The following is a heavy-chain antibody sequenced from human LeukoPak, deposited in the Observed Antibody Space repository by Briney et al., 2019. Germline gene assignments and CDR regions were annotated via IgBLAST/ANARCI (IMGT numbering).Heavy chain of an antibody. D-gene: IGHD3-10*01. J-gene: IGHJ4*02. CDR3: AKEGDGSGSYPDY. CDR1: GFTFSSYG. CDR2: IWYGGRNK. Sequence: GGSLRLSCAASGFTFSSYGMYWVRQAPGKGLEGVAVIWYGGRNKYYADSVKGRFTIPRDNSKNTLYLQMNSLRVEDTAVYYCAKEGDGSGSYPDYWGQGTLVAVSS. V-gene: IGHV3-30*02.